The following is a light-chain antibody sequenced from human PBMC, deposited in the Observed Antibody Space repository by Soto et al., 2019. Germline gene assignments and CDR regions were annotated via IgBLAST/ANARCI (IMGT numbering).Light chain of an antibody. CDR1: QSVSSY. J-gene: IGKJ4*01. V-gene: IGKV3-11*01. CDR3: QQRSSPLT. CDR2: DAS. Sequence: EIVLTQSPVTLSLSPGERATLSCRASQSVSSYLAWYQQRPGQAPRLLIYDASTMATGIPARFSGSGSGTYFTLTISSLEPEDFAVYYCQQRSSPLTFGGGTKVELK.